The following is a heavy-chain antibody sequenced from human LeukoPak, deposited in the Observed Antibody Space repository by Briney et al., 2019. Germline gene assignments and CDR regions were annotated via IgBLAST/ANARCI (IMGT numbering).Heavy chain of an antibody. J-gene: IGHJ6*02. CDR2: ISSSSSYI. V-gene: IGHV3-21*01. Sequence: GGSLRLSCAASGFTFSSYSMNWVRQAPGKGLEWVSSISSSSSYIYYADSVKGRFTISRDNAKNSLYLQMNSLRAEDTAVYYCAREVEDYYYYGMDVWGQGTTVTVSS. CDR3: AREVEDYYYYGMDV. CDR1: GFTFSSYS.